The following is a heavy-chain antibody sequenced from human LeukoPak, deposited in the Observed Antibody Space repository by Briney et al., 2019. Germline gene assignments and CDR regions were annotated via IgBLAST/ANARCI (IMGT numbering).Heavy chain of an antibody. CDR2: ISTSGTAI. CDR3: ARGPPLFTN. D-gene: IGHD3-10*01. CDR1: GFPFSSYS. V-gene: IGHV3-48*02. J-gene: IGHJ4*02. Sequence: EGSLRLSCAASGFPFSSYSMDWVRQAPGQGLEWLSYISTSGTAIYYADSVKGRFTISRDNAKNSLYLQMNSLRDEDTAIYYCARGPPLFTNWGQGTLVAVSS.